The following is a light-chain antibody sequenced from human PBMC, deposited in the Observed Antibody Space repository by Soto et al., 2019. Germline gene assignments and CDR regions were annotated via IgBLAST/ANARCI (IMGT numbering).Light chain of an antibody. CDR1: QSVSSSY. Sequence: EIVLTQSPGTLSLSPGERATLSCRASQSVSSSYLAWYQQKPGQAPRLLIYGASSRATGIPDRFSGSGSGTDFTLTISRLEPEGFAVYYCHQYGGSPRTLGQGNKVEIK. J-gene: IGKJ1*01. CDR2: GAS. CDR3: HQYGGSPRT. V-gene: IGKV3-20*01.